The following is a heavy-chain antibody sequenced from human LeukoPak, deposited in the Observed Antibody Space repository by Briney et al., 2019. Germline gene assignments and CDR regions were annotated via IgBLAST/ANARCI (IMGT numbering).Heavy chain of an antibody. D-gene: IGHD1-1*01. V-gene: IGHV4-34*01. Sequence: SETLSLTCAVYGGSFSGYYWSWIRQPPGKGLEWIGEINHSGSTNYNPSLKSRVTISVDTSKNQFSLKLSSVTAADTAVYYCARRGRYRLDYWGQGTLVTVSS. CDR1: GGSFSGYY. CDR2: INHSGST. J-gene: IGHJ4*02. CDR3: ARRGRYRLDY.